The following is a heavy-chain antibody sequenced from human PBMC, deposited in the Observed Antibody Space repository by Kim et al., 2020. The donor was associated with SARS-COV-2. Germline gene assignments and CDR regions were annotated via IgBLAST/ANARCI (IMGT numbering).Heavy chain of an antibody. V-gene: IGHV3-7*03. J-gene: IGHJ6*02. CDR3: AREGPCGYSGYWYDDPYYYAMDV. Sequence: GGYLRLYCAAFGFSFSSYWMSWVRKAPGKGLEWVANIKQDGSEKYYVEYVKGRFTISRDNAKNSLYLQMNSLRAEDTAVYYCAREGPCGYSGYWYDDPYYYAMDVWGQVTTVTVSS. D-gene: IGHD5-12*01. CDR2: IKQDGSEK. CDR1: GFSFSSYW.